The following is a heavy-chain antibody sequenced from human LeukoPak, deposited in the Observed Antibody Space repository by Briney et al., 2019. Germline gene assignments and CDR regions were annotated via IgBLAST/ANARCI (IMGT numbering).Heavy chain of an antibody. CDR2: INWNGGST. V-gene: IGHV3-20*01. Sequence: GGSLRLSCAASGFTFDDYGMSWVRQAPGKGLEWVSGINWNGGSTGYADSVKGRFTISRDNAKNSLYLQMNSLRAEDTALYHCARAKSEGYGDYDGGFDYWGQGTLVTVSS. D-gene: IGHD4-17*01. J-gene: IGHJ4*02. CDR3: ARAKSEGYGDYDGGFDY. CDR1: GFTFDDYG.